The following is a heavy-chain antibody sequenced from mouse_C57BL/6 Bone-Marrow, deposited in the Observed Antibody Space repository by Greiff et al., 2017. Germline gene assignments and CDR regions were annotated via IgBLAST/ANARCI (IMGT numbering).Heavy chain of an antibody. CDR2: IDPETGGT. D-gene: IGHD1-2*01. CDR1: GYTFTDYE. Sequence: QVQLQQSGAELVRPGASVTLSCKASGYTFTDYEMHWVKQTPVHGLEWIGAIDPETGGTAYNQKFKGKAILTADKSSSTAYMELRSLTSEDSAVYYCTRGTTADFDDWGQGTTLTVSS. J-gene: IGHJ2*01. V-gene: IGHV1-15*01. CDR3: TRGTTADFDD.